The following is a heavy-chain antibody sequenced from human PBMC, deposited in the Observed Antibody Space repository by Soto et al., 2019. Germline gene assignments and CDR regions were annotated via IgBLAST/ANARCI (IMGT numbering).Heavy chain of an antibody. D-gene: IGHD3-16*01. V-gene: IGHV1-3*05. Sequence: QVQLVQSGAEEKKPGASVKVSCKASGYTFTSYAMTWVRQAPGQRLEWMGWINGGDGNTQYSQKFQGRVPITRYTSASTAYMDLSRLRSEDTAVYYCARAQNLGSPDYYDYGMDVCAQGTTVTFSS. J-gene: IGHJ6*02. CDR3: ARAQNLGSPDYYDYGMDV. CDR2: INGGDGNT. CDR1: GYTFTSYA.